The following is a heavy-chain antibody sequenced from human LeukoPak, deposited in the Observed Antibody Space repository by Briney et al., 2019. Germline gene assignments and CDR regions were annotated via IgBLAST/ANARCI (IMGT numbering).Heavy chain of an antibody. D-gene: IGHD3-22*01. V-gene: IGHV3-7*03. J-gene: IGHJ4*02. CDR3: ARNFGGGDSSGPYY. CDR2: IVPDGSEK. CDR1: GFTFSSYW. Sequence: GGSLRLSCAASGFTFSSYWMTWVRQAPGKGLEWVANIVPDGSEKYYVESVRGRFTISRDNAKNSLYLQVNSLRAEDTALYYCARNFGGGDSSGPYYWGQGTLVTVSS.